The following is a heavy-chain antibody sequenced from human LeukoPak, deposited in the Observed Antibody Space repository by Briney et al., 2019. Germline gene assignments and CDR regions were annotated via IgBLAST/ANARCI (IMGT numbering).Heavy chain of an antibody. CDR3: ARRDGIVRATRGEFDP. CDR1: GGSISSGDYY. CDR2: IYYSGST. V-gene: IGHV4-30-4*08. Sequence: PSETLSLTCTVSGGSISSGDYYWSWIRQPPGKGLEWIGCIYYSGSTYYNPSLKSRVTISVDTSKNQFSLKLSSVTAADTAVYYCARRDGIVRATRGEFDPWGQGTLVTVSS. D-gene: IGHD1-26*01. J-gene: IGHJ5*02.